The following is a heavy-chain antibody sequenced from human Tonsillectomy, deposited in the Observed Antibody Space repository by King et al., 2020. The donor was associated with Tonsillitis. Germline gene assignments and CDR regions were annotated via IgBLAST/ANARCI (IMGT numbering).Heavy chain of an antibody. CDR1: GFTFSSYA. V-gene: IGHV3-23*04. D-gene: IGHD1-26*01. CDR2: IIDSGGST. Sequence: VQLVESGGGLVQPGGSLRLSCAASGFTFSSYAMSWVRQTPGKGLEWVSGIIDSGGSTKYADSVKGRFTISRDISKNTLYLQMNSLTAEDTALYYCAKAPNSGTYNWFDPWGQGTLVTVSS. CDR3: AKAPNSGTYNWFDP. J-gene: IGHJ5*02.